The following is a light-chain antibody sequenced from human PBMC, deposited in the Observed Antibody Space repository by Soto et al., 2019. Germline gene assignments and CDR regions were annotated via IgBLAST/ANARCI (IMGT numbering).Light chain of an antibody. CDR3: QHYTLYSAP. Sequence: AIQLTQSPSSLSASVGDRVTIACRASEGISTALAWYQQKPGKPPKLLIYEASNLESGVPSRFSGSASGTDFTLPIRGLQPEDFATYYCQHYTLYSAPFGQGTRV. CDR1: EGISTA. V-gene: IGKV1-13*02. CDR2: EAS. J-gene: IGKJ5*01.